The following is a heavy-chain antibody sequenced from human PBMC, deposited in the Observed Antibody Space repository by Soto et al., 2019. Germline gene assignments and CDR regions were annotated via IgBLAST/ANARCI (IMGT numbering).Heavy chain of an antibody. Sequence: GGSLRLSCAASGFTFDDYGMSWVRQAPGKGLEWVSSINWNGGSTGYADSVKGRFTISRDNAKNSLYLQMNSLRAEDTAVYYCAKPPKTYDHILDFDYWGQGTLVTVSS. D-gene: IGHD3-9*01. J-gene: IGHJ4*02. CDR1: GFTFDDYG. CDR2: INWNGGST. V-gene: IGHV3-20*04. CDR3: AKPPKTYDHILDFDY.